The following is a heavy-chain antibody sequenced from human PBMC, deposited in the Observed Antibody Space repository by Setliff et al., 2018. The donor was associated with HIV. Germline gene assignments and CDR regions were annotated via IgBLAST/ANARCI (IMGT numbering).Heavy chain of an antibody. CDR1: GDSYSSRAVY. J-gene: IGHJ6*03. D-gene: IGHD3-16*01. V-gene: IGHV4-61*05. CDR2: IYVSGSA. CDR3: ARVLYGLNRMPVAYTDYYYYYLDV. Sequence: SETLSLTCSVSGDSYSSRAVYWGWIRQPPGKGLEWLGRIYVSGSAMYNPSLKSRVTMSVDTSKNQFSLKLSSVTAADTAVYFCARVLYGLNRMPVAYTDYYYYYLDVWGKGTTVTVSS.